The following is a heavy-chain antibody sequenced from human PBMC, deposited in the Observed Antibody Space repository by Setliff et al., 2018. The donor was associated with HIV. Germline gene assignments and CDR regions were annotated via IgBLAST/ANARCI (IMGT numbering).Heavy chain of an antibody. CDR2: INTNTGYP. J-gene: IGHJ5*02. D-gene: IGHD1-1*01. Sequence: ASVKVSCKASGYNFTNYGINWVLQDPGQGLEWMGWINTNTGYPTYAQAFRGRFVFSLDTSVSTAYLEISSLEAEDTAVYFCARVRTSYNFWVGDVLDPWGQGTLVTVSS. CDR3: ARVRTSYNFWVGDVLDP. V-gene: IGHV7-4-1*02. CDR1: GYNFTNYG.